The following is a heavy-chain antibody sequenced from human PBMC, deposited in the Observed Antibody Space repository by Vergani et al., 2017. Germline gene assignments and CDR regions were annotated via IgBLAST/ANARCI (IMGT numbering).Heavy chain of an antibody. CDR3: ARQRPGSGWSPGDFDD. Sequence: QLQLQQSGPGLVKPSETLFLTCTVSADSISSGSYYWGWIRQPPGKSLEWIGSIYYSGLTYYNPSLKSRVAISVDTSKNQFSRKLTSVTAADTAVYFCARQRPGSGWSPGDFDDWGQGILVTVSS. V-gene: IGHV4-39*01. D-gene: IGHD6-19*01. CDR2: IYYSGLT. CDR1: ADSISSGSYY. J-gene: IGHJ4*02.